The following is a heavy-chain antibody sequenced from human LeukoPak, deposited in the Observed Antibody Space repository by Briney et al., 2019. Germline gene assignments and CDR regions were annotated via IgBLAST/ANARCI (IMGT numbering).Heavy chain of an antibody. V-gene: IGHV3-53*01. CDR2: IYSGGST. CDR3: ARVGNLYYYYYMDV. D-gene: IGHD1-14*01. Sequence: GGSLRLSCAASGFTVSSNYMSWVRQAPGKGLEWVSVIYSGGSTYYADSVKGRFTISRDNSKNTLYLQMNSLRAEDTAVYYCARVGNLYYYYYMDVWGKGTTVTVSS. CDR1: GFTVSSNY. J-gene: IGHJ6*03.